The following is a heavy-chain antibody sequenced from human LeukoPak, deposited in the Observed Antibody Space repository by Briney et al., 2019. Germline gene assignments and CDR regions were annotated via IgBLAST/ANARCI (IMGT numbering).Heavy chain of an antibody. CDR1: GFTFSSYS. CDR3: ARKPPFEAFDI. CDR2: ISSSSSYI. V-gene: IGHV3-21*01. J-gene: IGHJ3*02. Sequence: GRSLRLSCAASGFTFSSYSMNWVRQAPGKGLEWVSSISSSSSYIYYADSVKGRFTIFRDNAKNSLYLQMNSLRAEDTAVYYCARKPPFEAFDIWGQGTMVTVSS.